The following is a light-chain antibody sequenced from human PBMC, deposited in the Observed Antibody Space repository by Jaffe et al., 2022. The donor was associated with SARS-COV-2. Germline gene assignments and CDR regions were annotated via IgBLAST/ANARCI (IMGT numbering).Light chain of an antibody. Sequence: QSALTQPRSVSGSPGQSVTISCIGTSTDVGGHNYVSWYQQHPGKAPKLMIYDVSERPSGVPDRFSASKSGNTASLTISGLQAEDEADYYCCSYAASYTLVVFGGGTTLTVL. CDR3: CSYAASYTLVV. J-gene: IGLJ2*01. CDR2: DVS. CDR1: STDVGGHNY. V-gene: IGLV2-11*01.